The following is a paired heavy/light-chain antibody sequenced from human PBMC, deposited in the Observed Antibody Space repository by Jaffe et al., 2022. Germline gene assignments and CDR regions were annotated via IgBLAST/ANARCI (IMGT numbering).Light chain of an antibody. Sequence: DIHMTQSPSTLSASVGDSVTITCRATYTIYDWLAWYQQKPGKPPKLLIYKAVFLQSGVPERFSGSGSETEFALTISSLQSDDFATYYCQQYKSFPWTFGQGTKVDLK. CDR1: YTIYDW. CDR2: KAV. CDR3: QQYKSFPWT. V-gene: IGKV1-5*03. J-gene: IGKJ1*01.
Heavy chain of an antibody. CDR1: GFGVRDHY. D-gene: IGHD1-26*01. J-gene: IGHJ4*02. CDR2: MYSGGNI. CDR3: TRGPPPPPATWLGASYIDL. Sequence: EVQVVETGGDLRQPGGSLRISCAASGFGVRDHYMSWVRQAPGQGLQWVAVMYSGGNIVYANFVKGRFTISRDTSKNFVYLQMDNLRVDDTGLYYCTRGPPPPPATWLGASYIDLWGQGTLVTVSS. V-gene: IGHV3-53*02.